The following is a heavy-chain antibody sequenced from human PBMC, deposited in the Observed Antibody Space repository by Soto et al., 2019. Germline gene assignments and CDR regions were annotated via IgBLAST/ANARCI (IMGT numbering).Heavy chain of an antibody. CDR1: GYTFTTYG. V-gene: IGHV1-18*01. CDR3: AREYCSSTSCYGVDY. D-gene: IGHD2-2*01. CDR2: ISAHNSNA. Sequence: SVKVSCKASGYTFTTYGISWVRQAPGQGLEWMGWISAHNSNAKFAQEFQGRVTMTTDTSTSTAYMELRSLRSDDTAVYYCAREYCSSTSCYGVDYWGQGTLVTVSS. J-gene: IGHJ4*02.